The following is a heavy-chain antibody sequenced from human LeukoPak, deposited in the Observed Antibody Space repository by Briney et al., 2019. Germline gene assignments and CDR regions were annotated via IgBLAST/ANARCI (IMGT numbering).Heavy chain of an antibody. CDR3: ARDFGYSSGWYDY. CDR1: GGSISSYY. J-gene: IGHJ4*02. V-gene: IGHV4-59*12. CDR2: IYYTGST. Sequence: SETLSLTCTVSGGSISSYYWTWIRQPPGKGLEWIGYIYYTGSTDYNPSLKGRVTISADTSKMQFSLHLSSVTAADTAVYYCARDFGYSSGWYDYWGQGTLVTVSS. D-gene: IGHD6-19*01.